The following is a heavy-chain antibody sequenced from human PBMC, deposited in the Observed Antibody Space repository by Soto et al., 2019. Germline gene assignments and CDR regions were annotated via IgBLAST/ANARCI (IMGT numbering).Heavy chain of an antibody. Sequence: VQLLESGGGLVQPGGSLRLSCAASGFTFTSHAMTWVRQAPGEGLEWVSGISGSGAGTYYADSVKGRFTISRDISKNTLYPQMNSLSAEDAALYYCARGTGTSLSYFDFWGQGALVSVSS. CDR2: ISGSGAGT. D-gene: IGHD1-7*01. CDR3: ARGTGTSLSYFDF. CDR1: GFTFTSHA. V-gene: IGHV3-23*01. J-gene: IGHJ4*02.